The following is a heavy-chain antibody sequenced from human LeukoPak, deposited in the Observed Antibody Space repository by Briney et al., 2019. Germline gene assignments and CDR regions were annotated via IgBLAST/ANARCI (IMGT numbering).Heavy chain of an antibody. CDR2: INSHGSGT. CDR1: GFTFSNYW. Sequence: GGSLRLSCAASGFTFSNYWMHWVRQPPGKGLVWVSRINSHGSGTTYADSVKGRFTISRDNAKNTLYLQMNSLRAEDTAVYYCARDGRYGSGTYYNSLYDYWGQGTLVTVSS. V-gene: IGHV3-74*01. J-gene: IGHJ4*02. CDR3: ARDGRYGSGTYYNSLYDY. D-gene: IGHD3-10*01.